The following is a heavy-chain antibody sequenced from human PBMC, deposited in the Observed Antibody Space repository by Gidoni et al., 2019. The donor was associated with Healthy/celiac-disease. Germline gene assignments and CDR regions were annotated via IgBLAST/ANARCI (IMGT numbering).Heavy chain of an antibody. CDR3: AKSGCSSTSCPPILDYYYYYMDV. J-gene: IGHJ6*03. V-gene: IGHV3-30*18. Sequence: QVQLVESGGGVVQPGRSLRLSCAASGFTFSSYGMQGVRTAPGKGLEGVAVISYDGSNKYYAYSVKGRFTISRDNSKNTLYLQMNSLRAEDTAVYYCAKSGCSSTSCPPILDYYYYYMDVWGKGTTVTVSS. CDR1: GFTFSSYG. CDR2: ISYDGSNK. D-gene: IGHD2-2*01.